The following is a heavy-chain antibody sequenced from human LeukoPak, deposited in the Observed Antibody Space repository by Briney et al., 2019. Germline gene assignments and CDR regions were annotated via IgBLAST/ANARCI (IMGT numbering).Heavy chain of an antibody. CDR3: APSRCGGDCYFGPAPNWFDP. D-gene: IGHD2-21*02. Sequence: GGSLRLSCAASGFTFSSYSMNWVRQAPGKGLEWVSSISSSSGYIYYADSVKGRFTISRDNAKNSLYLQMNSLRAEDTAVYYCAPSRCGGDCYFGPAPNWFDPWGQGTLVTVSS. CDR2: ISSSSGYI. J-gene: IGHJ5*02. V-gene: IGHV3-21*01. CDR1: GFTFSSYS.